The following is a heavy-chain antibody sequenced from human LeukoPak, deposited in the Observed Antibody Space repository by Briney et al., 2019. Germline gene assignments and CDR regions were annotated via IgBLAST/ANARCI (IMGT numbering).Heavy chain of an antibody. Sequence: PGGSLRLSCAASGFILNDYGMHWVRQPPGKGLEWVSGISWNSGSIDYADSVKGRFTISRDNAKNSLYLQMNSLRVEDTAFYYCAKDNRRHYTSGPNPDSLHWGQGALVTVSS. D-gene: IGHD6-19*01. CDR2: ISWNSGSI. J-gene: IGHJ4*02. CDR3: AKDNRRHYTSGPNPDSLH. CDR1: GFILNDYG. V-gene: IGHV3-9*01.